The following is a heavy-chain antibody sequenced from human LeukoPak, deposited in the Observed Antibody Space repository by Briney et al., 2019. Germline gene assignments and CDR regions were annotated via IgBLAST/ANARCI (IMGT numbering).Heavy chain of an antibody. CDR2: VSGYNGNT. CDR3: ARDIATVVHQD. CDR1: GYTFTSYG. J-gene: IGHJ4*02. V-gene: IGHV1-18*01. Sequence: ASVKVSCKTSGYTFTSYGVSWVRQAPGQGLEWMGWVSGYNGNTNYVQRFQGRVTMTTDTSTTTAYMELRNLRSDDTAVHYCARDIATVVHQDWGQGTLVTVSS. D-gene: IGHD2-15*01.